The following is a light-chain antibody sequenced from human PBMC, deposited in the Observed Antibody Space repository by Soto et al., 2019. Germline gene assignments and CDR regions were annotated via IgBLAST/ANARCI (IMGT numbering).Light chain of an antibody. V-gene: IGLV2-14*01. Sequence: QSALTQPASVSGSPGQSITISCTGTSSDVGGYNYVSWYQQHPGKAPKLMIYDVSNRPSWVSNRFSGSKSGNTPSLTISGLEAEEEAEYYCSSYSSSGNLVFGTGTKLTVL. CDR1: SSDVGGYNY. J-gene: IGLJ2*01. CDR3: SSYSSSGNLV. CDR2: DVS.